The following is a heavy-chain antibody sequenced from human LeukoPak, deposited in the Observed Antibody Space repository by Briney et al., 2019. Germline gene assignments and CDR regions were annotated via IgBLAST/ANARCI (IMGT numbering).Heavy chain of an antibody. J-gene: IGHJ6*03. Sequence: PSETLSLTCTVSGDSIHSYYWSWVRQSPEKGLEWIGRAYSGVNAYYNPSLQSRVTISVDKSNNQFSLDLASVTAADTALYYCAREKSGTLTRAYYYIDVWGRGITVTVSS. CDR1: GDSIHSYY. V-gene: IGHV4-4*07. CDR2: AYSGVNA. CDR3: AREKSGTLTRAYYYIDV. D-gene: IGHD1-26*01.